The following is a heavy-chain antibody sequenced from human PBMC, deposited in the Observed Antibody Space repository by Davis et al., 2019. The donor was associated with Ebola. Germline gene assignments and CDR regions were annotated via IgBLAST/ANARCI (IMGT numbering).Heavy chain of an antibody. Sequence: ASVKVSCKASGYTFTSYGISWVRQAPGQGLEWMGWISAYNGNTNYAQKLQGRVTMTTDTSTSTAYMELRSLRSDDTAVYYCARRMGRLLWFGELYSPGGFDPWGQGTLVTVSS. CDR1: GYTFTSYG. CDR2: ISAYNGNT. CDR3: ARRMGRLLWFGELYSPGGFDP. V-gene: IGHV1-18*01. D-gene: IGHD3-10*01. J-gene: IGHJ5*02.